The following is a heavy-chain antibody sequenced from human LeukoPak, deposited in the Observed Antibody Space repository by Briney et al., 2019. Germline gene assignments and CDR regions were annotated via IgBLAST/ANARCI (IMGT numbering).Heavy chain of an antibody. CDR2: ISSSSSSYI. CDR3: ARDVVVRGTVLDY. Sequence: PGGSLRLSCAASGFTFSSYSMNWVRQAPGKGLEWVSSISSSSSSYIYYADSVKGRFTISRDNAKNSLYLQMNSLRAEDTAVYYCARDVVVRGTVLDYWGQGTLVTVSS. V-gene: IGHV3-21*01. CDR1: GFTFSSYS. J-gene: IGHJ4*02. D-gene: IGHD2-21*01.